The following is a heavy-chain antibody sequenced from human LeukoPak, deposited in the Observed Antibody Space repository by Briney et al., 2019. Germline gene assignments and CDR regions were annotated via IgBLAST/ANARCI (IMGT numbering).Heavy chain of an antibody. Sequence: SVTVSCTASGGTFSSYAISWVRQAPGQGLEWMGGIIPIFGTANYAQKFQGRVTVTADESTSTAYMELSSLRSEDTAVYYCASYLYCSSTSCYKADYYYYGMDVWGQGTTVTVSS. CDR1: GGTFSSYA. V-gene: IGHV1-69*13. CDR3: ASYLYCSSTSCYKADYYYYGMDV. J-gene: IGHJ6*02. CDR2: IIPIFGTA. D-gene: IGHD2-2*01.